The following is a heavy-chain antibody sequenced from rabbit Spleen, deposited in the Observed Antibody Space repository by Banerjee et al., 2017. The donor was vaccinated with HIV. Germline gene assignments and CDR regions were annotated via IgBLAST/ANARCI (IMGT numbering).Heavy chain of an antibody. J-gene: IGHJ4*01. CDR1: GFSISSSYW. CDR3: ARETWGSTGNYGL. Sequence: QSLEESGGDLVKPGASLTLSCKASGFSISSSYWICWVRQAPGKGLEWVACIASGSSGDTYYASWAKGRFTISKTSSTTVTLQMTSLTAADTATYFCARETWGSTGNYGLWGPGTLVTVS. CDR2: IASGSSGDT. V-gene: IGHV1S40*01. D-gene: IGHD7-1*01.